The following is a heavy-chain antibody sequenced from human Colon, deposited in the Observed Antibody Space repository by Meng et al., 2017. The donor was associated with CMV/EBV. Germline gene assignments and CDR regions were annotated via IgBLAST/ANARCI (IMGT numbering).Heavy chain of an antibody. D-gene: IGHD6-19*01. CDR1: VDSINTSEYS. CDR3: AHTVGYTSGWYIYYFDY. V-gene: IGHV2-5*08. CDR2: VYWDDNK. J-gene: IGHJ4*02. Sequence: QVELKASASGLLNPPLTPSPASAVLVDSINTSEYSWGWIRQPPGKALEWLALVYWDDNKLFSLSLKNRLTITKDTSKNQVVLTMTNMDPVDTATYYCAHTVGYTSGWYIYYFDYWSQGTLVTVSS.